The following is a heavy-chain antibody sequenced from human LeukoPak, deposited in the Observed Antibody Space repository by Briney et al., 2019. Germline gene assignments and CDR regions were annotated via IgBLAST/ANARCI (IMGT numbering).Heavy chain of an antibody. CDR3: AGDYIWGRLF. J-gene: IGHJ4*01. Sequence: GGSLRLSCAASGFTFSSHWMTWVRQTPGKGLMWVSRITSDGSTTWYADSVKGRFTVSRDNARNTLFLEMNSLRDEDTAVYYCAGDYIWGRLFWGQGTLVTVSS. CDR2: ITSDGSTT. D-gene: IGHD3-16*01. V-gene: IGHV3-74*01. CDR1: GFTFSSHW.